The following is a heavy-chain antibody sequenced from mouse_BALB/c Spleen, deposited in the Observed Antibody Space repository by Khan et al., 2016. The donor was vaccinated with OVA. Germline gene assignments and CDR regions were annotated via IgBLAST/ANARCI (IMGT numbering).Heavy chain of an antibody. CDR2: IDPYDNEI. CDR3: ARNPFAY. V-gene: IGHV1-52*01. J-gene: IGHJ3*01. CDR1: GYTFTSYW. Sequence: QVQLKESGAELVRPGASVNLSCKASGYTFTSYWVNWIKQRPEQGLEWIGRIDPYDNEIHYNQIFKDKAILTVDKSSSTAYMQLNSLTSEDSAVYYCARNPFAYWGQGTLVTVST.